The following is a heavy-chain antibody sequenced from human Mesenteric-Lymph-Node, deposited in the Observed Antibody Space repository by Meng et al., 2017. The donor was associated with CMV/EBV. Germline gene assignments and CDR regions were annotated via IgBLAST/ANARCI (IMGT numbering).Heavy chain of an antibody. CDR1: TSYY. V-gene: IGHV1-46*01. J-gene: IGHJ4*02. D-gene: IGHD2-15*01. CDR2: INPSGGST. CDR3: ARELDLGYCSGGSCSPIDY. Sequence: TSYYMDWVRQGPGQGLEWMGIINPSGGSTSYAQKFQGRVTMTRDTSTSTVYMELSSLRSEDTAVYYRARELDLGYCSGGSCSPIDYWGQGTLVTVSS.